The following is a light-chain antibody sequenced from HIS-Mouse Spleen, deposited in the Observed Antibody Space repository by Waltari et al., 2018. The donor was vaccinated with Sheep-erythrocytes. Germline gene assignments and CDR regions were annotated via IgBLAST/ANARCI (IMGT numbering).Light chain of an antibody. CDR3: QQANSFPIT. J-gene: IGKJ5*01. CDR2: AAS. Sequence: PPSVSVSPGQTASSTCSGEKLGDTYACWYQQKPGQAPKLLIYAASSLQSGVPSRFIGSGSGTDFTLTISSLQPEDFATYYCQQANSFPITFGQGTRLEIK. V-gene: IGKV1-12*01. CDR1: LGDTYA.